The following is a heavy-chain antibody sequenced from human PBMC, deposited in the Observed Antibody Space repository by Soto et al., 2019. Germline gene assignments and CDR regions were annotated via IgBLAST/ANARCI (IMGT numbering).Heavy chain of an antibody. V-gene: IGHV5-51*03. J-gene: IGHJ3*02. CDR1: GYSFTSYW. CDR2: IYPGDSDT. D-gene: IGHD2-15*01. CDR3: ARGGSDIVVVVATSDAFDI. Sequence: EVQLVQSGAEVKKPGESLKISCKGSGYSFTSYWIGWVRQMPGKGLEWMGIIYPGDSDTRYSPSFQGQVPSSADKSISTGYLEWSSLKASDPAMYYCARGGSDIVVVVATSDAFDIWGQGTMVTVSS.